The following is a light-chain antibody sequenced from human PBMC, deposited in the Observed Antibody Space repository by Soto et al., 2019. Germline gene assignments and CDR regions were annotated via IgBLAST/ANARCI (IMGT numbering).Light chain of an antibody. Sequence: EIVLTQSPGTLSLSPGERATLSCRASQNIENNYLAWYQQKPGQAPRLLIDDASSRATGVPDRFSGSGSGTDFTLTISRLEPEDFAVYFYQQCSSSPLTFGGGTKLELK. CDR1: QNIENNY. CDR2: DAS. CDR3: QQCSSSPLT. V-gene: IGKV3-20*01. J-gene: IGKJ4*01.